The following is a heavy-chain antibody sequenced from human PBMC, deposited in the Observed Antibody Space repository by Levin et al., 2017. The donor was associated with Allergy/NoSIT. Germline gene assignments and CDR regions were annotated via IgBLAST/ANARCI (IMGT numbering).Heavy chain of an antibody. CDR3: ARERGPQLGPYFDY. Sequence: SQTLSLTCTVPGGSISSGVYYWSWIRQPPGKGLEWIGYNYYSGSTHHNPSLPSRVTISVDTSKNKFSLELSSVTAADTAVYYCARERGPQLGPYFDYWGQGTLVTVSS. D-gene: IGHD6-6*01. J-gene: IGHJ4*02. CDR1: GGSISSGVYY. V-gene: IGHV4-30-4*01. CDR2: NYYSGST.